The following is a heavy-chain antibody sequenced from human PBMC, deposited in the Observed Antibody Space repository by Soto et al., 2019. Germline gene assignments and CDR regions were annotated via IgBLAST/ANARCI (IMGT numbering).Heavy chain of an antibody. V-gene: IGHV3-30*18. CDR1: GFTFSSYG. CDR3: AKGASDYDILTGYCTPPNWFDP. CDR2: ISYDGSNK. D-gene: IGHD3-9*01. J-gene: IGHJ5*02. Sequence: QVQLVESGGGVVQPGRSLRLSCAASGFTFSSYGMHWVRQAPGKGLEWVAVISYDGSNKYYADSVKGRFTISRDNSKNTLYLQMNSLRAEETAVYYCAKGASDYDILTGYCTPPNWFDPWGQGTLVTVSS.